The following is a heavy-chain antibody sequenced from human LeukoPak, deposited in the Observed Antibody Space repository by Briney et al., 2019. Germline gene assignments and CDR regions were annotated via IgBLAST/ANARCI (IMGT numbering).Heavy chain of an antibody. CDR3: AKNHESYYDSSGRGFDY. CDR1: GFTFSSYG. Sequence: HTGGSLRLSCAASGFTFSSYGMHWVRQAPGKGLEWVAVISYDGSNKYYADSVKGRFTISRDNSKSTLYLQMNSLRAEDTAVYYCAKNHESYYDSSGRGFDYWGQGTLVTVSS. D-gene: IGHD3-22*01. J-gene: IGHJ4*02. V-gene: IGHV3-30*18. CDR2: ISYDGSNK.